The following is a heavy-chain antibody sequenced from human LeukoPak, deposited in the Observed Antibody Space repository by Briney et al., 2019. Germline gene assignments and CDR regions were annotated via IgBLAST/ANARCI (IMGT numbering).Heavy chain of an antibody. D-gene: IGHD1-7*01. CDR1: GFTFSSYS. CDR2: ISSSSSYI. CDR3: ARWNFDHYMDV. V-gene: IGHV3-21*04. J-gene: IGHJ6*03. Sequence: GGSLRLSCAASGFTFSSYSMNWVRQAPGKGLEWVSSISSSSSYIYYADSVKGRFTISRDNAKNSLYLQMNSLRGEDTALYYCARWNFDHYMDVWGKGTTVTVSS.